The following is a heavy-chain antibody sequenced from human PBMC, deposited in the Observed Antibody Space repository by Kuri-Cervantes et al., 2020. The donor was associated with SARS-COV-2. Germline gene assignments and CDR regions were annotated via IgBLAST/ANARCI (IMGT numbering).Heavy chain of an antibody. Sequence: GSLRLSCAVSDDSISSSNWWSWVRQPPGKGLEWIGEIYHSGSTYYNPSLKSRVIISVDKSKNQFSLKLSSVTAADTAVYYCARALPGNWFDPWGQGTLVTVSS. CDR1: DDSISSSNW. V-gene: IGHV4-4*02. CDR2: IYHSGST. J-gene: IGHJ5*02. CDR3: ARALPGNWFDP.